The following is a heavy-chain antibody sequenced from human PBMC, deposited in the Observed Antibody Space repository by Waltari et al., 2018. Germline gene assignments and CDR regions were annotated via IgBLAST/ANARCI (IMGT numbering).Heavy chain of an antibody. CDR3: ARLYIXXWYPIDY. Sequence: EVQLVQSGAAVKKPXEYMKIYSKGSGYSFXSYWVGWVRQMPGKGLEWMGISYPGDSYXSYSPSFKGQVTXSAXKSXXXAXLHWSILXXXDTSXYYFARLYIXXWYPIDYXGQGTLVTVXS. D-gene: IGHD6-13*01. CDR1: GYSFXSYW. V-gene: IGHV5-51*01. J-gene: IGHJ4*02. CDR2: SYPGDSYX.